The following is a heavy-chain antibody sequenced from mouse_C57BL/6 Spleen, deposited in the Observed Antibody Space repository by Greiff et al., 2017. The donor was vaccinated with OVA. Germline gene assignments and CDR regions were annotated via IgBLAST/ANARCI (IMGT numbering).Heavy chain of an antibody. CDR1: GYTFTDYN. CDR2: INPNNGGT. D-gene: IGHD1-1*01. J-gene: IGHJ4*01. Sequence: DVQLVESGPELVKPGASVKMSCKASGYTFTDYNMHWVKQSHGKSLEWIGYINPNNGGTSYNQKFKGKATLTVNKSSSTAYMELRSLTSEDSAVYYCATVVARGYAMDYWGQGTSVTVSS. V-gene: IGHV1-22*01. CDR3: ATVVARGYAMDY.